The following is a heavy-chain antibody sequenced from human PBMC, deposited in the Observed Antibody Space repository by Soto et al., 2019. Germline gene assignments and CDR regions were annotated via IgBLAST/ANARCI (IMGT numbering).Heavy chain of an antibody. CDR2: ISAYNGNT. V-gene: IGHV1-18*01. CDR1: GYTFTSYG. Sequence: GPSVKVYCKAAGYTFTSYGISLVRQAPGQGLEWMGWISAYNGNTNYAQKLQGRVTMTTDTSTSTAYMELRSLRSDDTAVYYCARRKMPSGIDYWGQGTLVTVSS. D-gene: IGHD3-10*01. CDR3: ARRKMPSGIDY. J-gene: IGHJ4*02.